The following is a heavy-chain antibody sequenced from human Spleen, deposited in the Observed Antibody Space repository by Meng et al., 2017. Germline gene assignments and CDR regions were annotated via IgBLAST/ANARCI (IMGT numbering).Heavy chain of an antibody. Sequence: SLKISCAASGFTFSNYEMNWVRQAPGKGLEWVSHISSSGSTIYYSDSVKGRFTISRDNAKNSLYLQMNSLRAEDTAVYYCARRDMVSVGYYYYGMDVWGQGTTVTVSS. V-gene: IGHV3-48*03. CDR1: GFTFSNYE. J-gene: IGHJ6*02. CDR2: ISSSGSTI. CDR3: ARRDMVSVGYYYYGMDV. D-gene: IGHD3-10*01.